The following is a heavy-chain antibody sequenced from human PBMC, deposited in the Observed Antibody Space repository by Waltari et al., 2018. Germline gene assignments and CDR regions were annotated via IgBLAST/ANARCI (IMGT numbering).Heavy chain of an antibody. Sequence: QLQLQESGSGLVKPSQTLSLTCAVSGGSISSGGYSWRWIREPPGKGLEWIGYIYQSGSTYYIPSLKSRVTISVDRSKNQFSLKLSSVTAADTAVYYCARYCSGGSCYFGGFDYWGQGTLVTVSS. CDR1: GGSISSGGYS. V-gene: IGHV4-30-2*01. D-gene: IGHD2-15*01. CDR3: ARYCSGGSCYFGGFDY. J-gene: IGHJ4*02. CDR2: IYQSGST.